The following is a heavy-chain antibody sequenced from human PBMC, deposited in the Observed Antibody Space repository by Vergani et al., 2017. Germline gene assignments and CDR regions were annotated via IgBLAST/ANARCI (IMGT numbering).Heavy chain of an antibody. V-gene: IGHV4-4*02. CDR3: ARVNGSGSYYTLNAFDI. J-gene: IGHJ3*02. CDR2: IYHSGST. CDR1: GGSISSSNW. Sequence: HVQLQESGPGLVKPSGTLSLTCAVSGGSISSSNWWSWVRQPPGKGLEWIGEIYHSGSTNYNPSLKSRVTISVDKSKNQFSLKLSSVTAADTAVYYCARVNGSGSYYTLNAFDIWGQGTMVTVSS. D-gene: IGHD3-10*01.